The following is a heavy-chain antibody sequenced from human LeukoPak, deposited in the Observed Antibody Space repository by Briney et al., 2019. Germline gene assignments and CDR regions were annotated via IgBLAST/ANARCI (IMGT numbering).Heavy chain of an antibody. CDR1: GFTFSSYS. J-gene: IGHJ3*02. CDR3: ARDDLSIEMATISAFDI. CDR2: ISSSSSTI. D-gene: IGHD5-24*01. V-gene: IGHV3-48*02. Sequence: PGGSLRLSCAASGFTFSSYSMNWVRQAPGKGLEWVSYISSSSSTIYYADSVKGRFTISRDNAKNSLYLQMNSLRDEDTAVYYCARDDLSIEMATISAFDIWGQGTMVTVSS.